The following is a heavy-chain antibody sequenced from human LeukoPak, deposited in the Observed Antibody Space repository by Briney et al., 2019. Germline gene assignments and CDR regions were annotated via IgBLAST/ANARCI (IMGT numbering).Heavy chain of an antibody. D-gene: IGHD3-22*01. CDR3: ARAWASSGYYDY. J-gene: IGHJ4*02. V-gene: IGHV4-34*01. CDR1: GGSLSGYY. Sequence: SETLSLTCAVYGGSLSGYYWSWIRQSPGKGLEWIGEINHSGSTNYNPSLKSRVTISVDTSKNQFSLKLSSVTAADTAVYYCARAWASSGYYDYWGQGTLVTVSS. CDR2: INHSGST.